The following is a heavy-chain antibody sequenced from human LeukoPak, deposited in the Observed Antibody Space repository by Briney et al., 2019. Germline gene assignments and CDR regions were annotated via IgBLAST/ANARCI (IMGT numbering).Heavy chain of an antibody. V-gene: IGHV1-18*01. D-gene: IGHD3-10*01. CDR1: GYTFTSYG. CDR3: ARVKKLVRGSYRYYGMDV. J-gene: IGHJ6*02. Sequence: ASVKVSCKASGYTFTSYGMSWVRQAPGQGLEWMGWISAYNGNTNYAQKLQGRVTMTTDTSTSTAYMELRSLRSDDTAVYYCARVKKLVRGSYRYYGMDVWGQGTTVTVSS. CDR2: ISAYNGNT.